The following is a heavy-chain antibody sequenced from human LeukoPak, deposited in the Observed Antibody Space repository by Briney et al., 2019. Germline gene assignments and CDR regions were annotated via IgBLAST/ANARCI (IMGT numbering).Heavy chain of an antibody. CDR2: ISSSSSYI. CDR1: GFTFSSYS. Sequence: GGSLRLSCAASGFTFSSYSMNWVCQAPGKGLEWVSSISSSSSYIYYADSVKGRFTISRDNAKNSLYLQMNSLRAEDTAVYYCARDRGGVYCSSTSCQTIDYWGQGTLVTVSS. J-gene: IGHJ4*02. V-gene: IGHV3-21*01. D-gene: IGHD2-2*01. CDR3: ARDRGGVYCSSTSCQTIDY.